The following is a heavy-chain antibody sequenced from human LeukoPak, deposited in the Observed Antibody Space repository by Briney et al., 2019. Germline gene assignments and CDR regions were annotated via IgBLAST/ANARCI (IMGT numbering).Heavy chain of an antibody. CDR3: ARDHSSGWRGVGAFDI. CDR2: IYYSGST. Sequence: SETLSLTCTVSGGSINSYYWSWIRQPPGKGLEWIGYIYYSGSTNYNPSLKSRVTISVDTSKNQFSLKLSSVTAADTAVYYCARDHSSGWRGVGAFDIWGQGTMVTVSS. V-gene: IGHV4-59*01. D-gene: IGHD6-19*01. J-gene: IGHJ3*02. CDR1: GGSINSYY.